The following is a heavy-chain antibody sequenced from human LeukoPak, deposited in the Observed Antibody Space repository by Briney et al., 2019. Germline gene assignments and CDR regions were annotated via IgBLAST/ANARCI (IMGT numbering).Heavy chain of an antibody. D-gene: IGHD3-10*01. CDR2: IYYSGST. Sequence: SETLSLTCTVSGGSISSSSYYWGWIRQPPGKGLEWIGSIYYSGSTYYNPSLKSRVTISVDTSKNQFSLKLSSVTAADTAVYYCAGYGSGNYLLGYYYYYMDVWGKGTTVTISS. CDR1: GGSISSSSYY. V-gene: IGHV4-39*01. CDR3: AGYGSGNYLLGYYYYYMDV. J-gene: IGHJ6*03.